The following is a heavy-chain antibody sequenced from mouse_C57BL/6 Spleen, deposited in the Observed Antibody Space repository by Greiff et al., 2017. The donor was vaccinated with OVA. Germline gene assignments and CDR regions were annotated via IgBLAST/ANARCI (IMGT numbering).Heavy chain of an antibody. J-gene: IGHJ2*01. CDR1: GYTFTDYY. CDR2: INPYNGGT. CDR3: ARRRANWDYFDY. D-gene: IGHD4-1*01. Sequence: VQLKQSGPVLVKPGASVKMSCKASGYTFTDYYMNWVKQSHGKSLEWIGVINPYNGGTSYNQKFKGKATLTVDKSSSTAYMELNSLTSEDSAVYYCARRRANWDYFDYWGQGTTLTVSS. V-gene: IGHV1-19*01.